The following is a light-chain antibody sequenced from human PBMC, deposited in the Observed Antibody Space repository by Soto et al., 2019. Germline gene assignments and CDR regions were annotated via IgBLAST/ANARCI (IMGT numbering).Light chain of an antibody. V-gene: IGLV1-51*01. Sequence: QSVLTQPPSVSAAPGQTVTISCSGSSSNIGNNYVSWYQQLPGTAPKLLIHDNNKRPSGIPDRFSGSKSGTSATLGITGLQTGDEADYYCGTWDSSLSAFYVFGTGTQLTVL. J-gene: IGLJ1*01. CDR3: GTWDSSLSAFYV. CDR2: DNN. CDR1: SSNIGNNY.